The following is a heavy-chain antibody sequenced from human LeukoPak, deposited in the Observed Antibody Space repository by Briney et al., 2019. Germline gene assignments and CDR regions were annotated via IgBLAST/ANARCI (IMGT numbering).Heavy chain of an antibody. J-gene: IGHJ4*02. V-gene: IGHV3-21*06. D-gene: IGHD6-13*01. Sequence: GGSLRLSCAASGFTFNIYSMNWVRQAPGKGLEWVSSISGTSNYIYYADSVKGRFTISRDSAKNSLYLQMNSLRAEDTAVYYCARGPYSSNWYVDYWGQGTLVTVAS. CDR3: ARGPYSSNWYVDY. CDR2: ISGTSNYI. CDR1: GFTFNIYS.